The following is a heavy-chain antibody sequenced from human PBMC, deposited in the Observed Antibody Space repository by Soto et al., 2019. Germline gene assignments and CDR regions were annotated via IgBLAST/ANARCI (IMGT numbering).Heavy chain of an antibody. CDR1: GFTFSSYW. CDR3: ARDRGWSLFDY. CDR2: TNSDGSDT. J-gene: IGHJ4*02. D-gene: IGHD6-19*01. Sequence: EVQLVESGGGLVQPGGSLRLSCAASGFTFSSYWMYWVRQAPGKGLVWVSRTNSDGSDTSYADSVKGRFTISRDNAKNKLDLQMNSMRAEDTAVYYCARDRGWSLFDYWGQGTLVTVSS. V-gene: IGHV3-74*01.